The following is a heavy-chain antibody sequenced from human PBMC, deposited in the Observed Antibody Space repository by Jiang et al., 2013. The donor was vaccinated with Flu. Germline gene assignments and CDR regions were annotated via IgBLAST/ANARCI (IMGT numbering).Heavy chain of an antibody. Sequence: GDSDTRYSPSFQGQVTFSADKSISTAYLQWSSLKASDTAMYYCARRGGTYPYFNGMDVWGQGTTVTVSS. V-gene: IGHV5-51*01. CDR2: GDSDT. CDR3: ARRGGTYPYFNGMDV. J-gene: IGHJ6*02. D-gene: IGHD1-26*01.